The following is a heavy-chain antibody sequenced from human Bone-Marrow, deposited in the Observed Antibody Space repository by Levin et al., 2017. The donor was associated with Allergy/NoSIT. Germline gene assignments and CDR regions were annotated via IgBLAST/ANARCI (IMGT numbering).Heavy chain of an antibody. CDR2: IYPGDSDT. J-gene: IGHJ4*02. Sequence: GESLKISCKGSAYSFSSFWIGWVRQMPGKGLEWMGIIYPGDSDTRYSPSFQGQVNISADKSTSSAYLQWNSLKASDTAIYYCARRAGGLGSGGFDFWGQGTSVTVSS. CDR1: AYSFSSFW. V-gene: IGHV5-51*01. CDR3: ARRAGGLGSGGFDF. D-gene: IGHD2-8*02.